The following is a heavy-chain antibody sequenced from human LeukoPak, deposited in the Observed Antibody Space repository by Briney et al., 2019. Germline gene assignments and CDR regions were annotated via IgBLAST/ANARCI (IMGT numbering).Heavy chain of an antibody. Sequence: ASMKVSCKASGHSFTGYYIHWVRQAPGQGLEWMGWINPDGDVTKSAQKFQGRVTMTTDKSINTVFMELSGLTSDDTALYYCARGPNHYYYMDFWGKGTTVSVSS. CDR1: GHSFTGYY. J-gene: IGHJ6*03. D-gene: IGHD2-8*01. V-gene: IGHV1-2*02. CDR3: ARGPNHYYYMDF. CDR2: INPDGDVT.